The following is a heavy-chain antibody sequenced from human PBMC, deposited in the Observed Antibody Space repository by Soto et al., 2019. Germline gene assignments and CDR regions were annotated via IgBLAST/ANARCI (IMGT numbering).Heavy chain of an antibody. CDR1: GFSLSPYW. Sequence: VGSLRLSCASSGFSLSPYWMHWVRQFPGRGLEWVARLSSDGFGAAYADSVKGRFFISRDIARKTLSLQMNSLRADDTAVYYCARDLGGPQDWGRGTSGIVSS. J-gene: IGHJ4*02. V-gene: IGHV3-74*03. CDR2: LSSDGFGA. D-gene: IGHD3-16*01. CDR3: ARDLGGPQD.